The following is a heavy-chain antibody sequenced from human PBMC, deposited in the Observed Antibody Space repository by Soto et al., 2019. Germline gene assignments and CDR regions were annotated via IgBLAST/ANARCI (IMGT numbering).Heavy chain of an antibody. V-gene: IGHV4-61*01. Sequence: PSETLSLTCTVSGGSVSSGSYYWNWIRQPPGKGLEWIGYFYYSGSTNYNPSLKSRVTISVDTSKNQFSLKLSSVTAADTAVYYCVRRYGGNFDYRGQGTLVTVSS. D-gene: IGHD1-26*01. CDR1: GGSVSSGSYY. CDR3: VRRYGGNFDY. CDR2: FYYSGST. J-gene: IGHJ4*02.